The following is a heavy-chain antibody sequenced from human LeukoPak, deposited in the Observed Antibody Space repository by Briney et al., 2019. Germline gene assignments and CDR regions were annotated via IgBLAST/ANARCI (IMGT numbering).Heavy chain of an antibody. CDR1: AVTVSSNY. CDR3: TTGEIEIAYCDSSSCVDY. CDR2: IYSGGSA. J-gene: IGHJ4*02. V-gene: IGHV3-53*01. D-gene: IGHD2-2*01. Sequence: GGSLRLSCAASAVTVSSNYMSWVRQAPGKGLEWISVIYSGGSAYYADSVKGRFTISRDNSKNTLYLQMNSLRAEDTAVYYCTTGEIEIAYCDSSSCVDYWGQGTLVTVSS.